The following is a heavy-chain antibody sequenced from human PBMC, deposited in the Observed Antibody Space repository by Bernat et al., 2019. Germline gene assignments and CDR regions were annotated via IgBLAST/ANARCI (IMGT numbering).Heavy chain of an antibody. CDR1: SDSISSYY. D-gene: IGHD1-26*01. CDR3: ARHRNKGESGPTFDY. V-gene: IGHV4-59*08. CDR2: VYYSRNS. J-gene: IGHJ4*02. Sequence: QVQLQESGPGLVKPSETLSLTCTVSSDSISSYYWSWIRQPPGDRLEWIGCVYYSRNSDYNPSLKSRATISINKSKNQVSLKLNSVTAADTAVYFCARHRNKGESGPTFDYWGQGTLVTVSS.